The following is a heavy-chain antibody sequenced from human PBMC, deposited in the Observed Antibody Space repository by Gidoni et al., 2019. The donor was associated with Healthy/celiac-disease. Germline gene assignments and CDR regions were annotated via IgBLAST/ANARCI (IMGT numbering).Heavy chain of an antibody. CDR1: GFTFSSYA. CDR3: ARDLWGSSQLFDY. Sequence: QVQLVESGGGVVQPGRSLRLSCAASGFTFSSYAMHWVRQAPGKGLEWVAVISYDGSNKYYADSVKGRFTISRDNSKNTLYLQMNSLRAEDTAVYYCARDLWGSSQLFDYWGQGTLVTVSS. CDR2: ISYDGSNK. D-gene: IGHD6-6*01. J-gene: IGHJ4*02. V-gene: IGHV3-30-3*01.